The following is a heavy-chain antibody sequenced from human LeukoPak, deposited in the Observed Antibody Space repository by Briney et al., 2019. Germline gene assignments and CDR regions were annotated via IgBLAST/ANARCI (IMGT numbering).Heavy chain of an antibody. CDR3: VRDGEGGLDYFDY. D-gene: IGHD3-16*01. CDR1: GFTFNTYS. Sequence: GSLRLSCAASGFTFNTYSMTWLRQPPGKGLEWIGEINHSGGTNYNPSLKSRVTISVDTSTNQFSLRLNSVTPEDTAVYYCVRDGEGGLDYFDYWGRGTLVTVSS. V-gene: IGHV4-34*08. CDR2: INHSGGT. J-gene: IGHJ4*02.